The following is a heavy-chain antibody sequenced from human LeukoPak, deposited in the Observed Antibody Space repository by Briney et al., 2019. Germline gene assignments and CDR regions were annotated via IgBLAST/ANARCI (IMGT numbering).Heavy chain of an antibody. CDR2: IYHSGST. CDR1: GGSISSGGYS. D-gene: IGHD3-10*01. J-gene: IGHJ4*02. CDR3: ARVWGDYFDY. Sequence: SETLSLTCAVSGGSISSGGYSWSWIRQPPGKGLEWIGYIYHSGSTYYIPSLKSRVTISVDRSKNQFSLKLSSVTAADTAVYYCARVWGDYFDYWGQGTLVTVSS. V-gene: IGHV4-30-2*01.